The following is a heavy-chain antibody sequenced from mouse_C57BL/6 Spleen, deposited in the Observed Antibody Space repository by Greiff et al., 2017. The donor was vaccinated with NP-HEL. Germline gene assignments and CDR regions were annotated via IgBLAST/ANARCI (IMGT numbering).Heavy chain of an antibody. D-gene: IGHD2-2*01. J-gene: IGHJ2*01. Sequence: EVQLQQSGPELVKPGASVKMSCKASGYTFTDYNMHWVKQSHGKSLEWIGYINPNNGGTSYNQKFKGKATLTVNKSSSTAYMELRSLTSEDSAVYYCARFDGYDRGVDYWGQGTTLTVSS. CDR2: INPNNGGT. CDR3: ARFDGYDRGVDY. V-gene: IGHV1-22*01. CDR1: GYTFTDYN.